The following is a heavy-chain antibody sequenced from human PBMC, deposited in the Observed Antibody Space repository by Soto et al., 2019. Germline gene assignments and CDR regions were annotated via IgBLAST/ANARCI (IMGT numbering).Heavy chain of an antibody. D-gene: IGHD2-2*01. V-gene: IGHV4-59*08. CDR1: GGSISSYY. J-gene: IGHJ3*02. CDR3: ARGGIVVVPAASDDAFDI. CDR2: IYYSGST. Sequence: SETLSLTCTVSGGSISSYYWSWIRQPPGKGLEGIGYIYYSGSTNYNPSLKSRVPISVDTSKNQFSLKLSSVSAADTAVYYCARGGIVVVPAASDDAFDIWGQGTMVTVSS.